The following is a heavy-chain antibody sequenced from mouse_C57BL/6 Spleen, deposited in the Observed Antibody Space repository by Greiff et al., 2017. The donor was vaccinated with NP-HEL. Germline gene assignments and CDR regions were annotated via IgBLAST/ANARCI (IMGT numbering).Heavy chain of an antibody. Sequence: QVQLQQSGAELVMPGASVKLSCKASGYTFTSYWMHWVKQRPGQGLEWIGEIDPSDSYTNYNQKFKGKSTLTVDKSSSTAYMQLSSLTSEDSAVYYCARSGEDFDYWGQGTTLTVSS. J-gene: IGHJ2*01. CDR1: GYTFTSYW. CDR3: ARSGEDFDY. CDR2: IDPSDSYT. V-gene: IGHV1-69*01. D-gene: IGHD3-1*01.